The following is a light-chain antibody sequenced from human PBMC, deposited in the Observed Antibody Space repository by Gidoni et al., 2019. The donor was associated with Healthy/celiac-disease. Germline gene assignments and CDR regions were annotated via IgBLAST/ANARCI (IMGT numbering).Light chain of an antibody. CDR2: EGS. CDR1: SSDVGSYNL. V-gene: IGLV2-23*01. J-gene: IGLJ2*01. Sequence: QSALTQPASSSGSPGPSITIPCTGTSSDVGSYNLVSWYQQQPGKAPKLMIYEGSKRPSGVSNRFAGSKSGNTASLTITGLQAEDEADYYCCSYAGSSTWVFGGGTKLTVL. CDR3: CSYAGSSTWV.